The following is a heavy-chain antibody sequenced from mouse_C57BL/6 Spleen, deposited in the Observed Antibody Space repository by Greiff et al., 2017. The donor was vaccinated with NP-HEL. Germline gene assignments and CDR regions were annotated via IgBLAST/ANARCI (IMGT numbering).Heavy chain of an antibody. J-gene: IGHJ3*01. CDR1: GYTFTDYN. V-gene: IGHV1-18*01. CDR2: INPNNGGT. Sequence: VQLKESGPELVKPGASVKIPCKASGYTFTDYNMDWVKQSHGKSLEWIGDINPNNGGTIYNQKFKGKATLTVDKASSTAYMELRSLTSEDTAVYYGARSNYSNSFAYWGQGSLVTVSA. D-gene: IGHD2-5*01. CDR3: ARSNYSNSFAY.